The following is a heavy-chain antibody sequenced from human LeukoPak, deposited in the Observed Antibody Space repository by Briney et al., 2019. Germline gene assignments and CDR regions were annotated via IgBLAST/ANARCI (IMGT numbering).Heavy chain of an antibody. V-gene: IGHV3-74*01. CDR2: INSDGSHA. CDR1: GYTFSSFW. J-gene: IGHJ4*02. D-gene: IGHD1-26*01. Sequence: GGSLRPSCAASGYTFSSFWIHWVRQAPGEGLVWVAHINSDGSHATYADSVRGRFTISRDNVKSTVYLQMNNLKVDDTAVYHCARGVGGLDNWGQGTLVTVSS. CDR3: ARGVGGLDN.